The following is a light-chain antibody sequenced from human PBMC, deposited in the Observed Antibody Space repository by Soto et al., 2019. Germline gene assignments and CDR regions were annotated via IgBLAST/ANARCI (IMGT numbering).Light chain of an antibody. V-gene: IGLV2-8*01. CDR3: KSYAGSNTYV. CDR1: KSDIGVYDF. Sequence: QSALTQPPSASGSPGQSVTISCTGTKSDIGVYDFVSWYQYHPGKAPRLIIYEVVQRPSGVPDRFSGSKSGNTASLTVSGLQAADEADYFCKSYAGSNTYVFGSGTKVTV. J-gene: IGLJ1*01. CDR2: EVV.